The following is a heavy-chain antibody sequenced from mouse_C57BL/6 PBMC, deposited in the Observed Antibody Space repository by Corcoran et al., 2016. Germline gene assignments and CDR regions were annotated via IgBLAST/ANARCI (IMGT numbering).Heavy chain of an antibody. V-gene: IGHV1-55*01. Sequence: QVQLQQPGAELVKPGASVKMSCKASGYTFTSYWITWVKQRPGQGLEWIGDIYPGSGSTNYNEKFKSKATLTVDTSSSTAYMQLSSLTSEDSAVYYCARKDGYYVNFDYWGQGTTLTVSS. CDR2: IYPGSGST. D-gene: IGHD2-3*01. CDR1: GYTFTSYW. J-gene: IGHJ2*01. CDR3: ARKDGYYVNFDY.